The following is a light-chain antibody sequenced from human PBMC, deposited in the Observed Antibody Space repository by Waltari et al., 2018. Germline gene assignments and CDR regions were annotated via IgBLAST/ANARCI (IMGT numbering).Light chain of an antibody. CDR2: GAS. J-gene: IGKJ1*01. Sequence: TVLTQSPGTLSLSPGKRATLSCRASQSVSGSTLAWYQQKPGQTPRLLIYGASTRATGIPDRFSGSGSGTDFTLTISRLEPEDFAVYYCQQYGSSPWTFGQGTKVEIK. CDR3: QQYGSSPWT. V-gene: IGKV3-20*01. CDR1: QSVSGST.